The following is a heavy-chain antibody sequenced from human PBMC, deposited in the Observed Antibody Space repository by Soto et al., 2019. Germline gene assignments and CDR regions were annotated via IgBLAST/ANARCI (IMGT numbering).Heavy chain of an antibody. CDR3: ARLQRGYSGYSYSYTMDV. Sequence: SETLSLTCTVSDDSISSSSYYWGWIRKPPGKGLEWIGSIYYSGSTYYNPSLTLKSRVTMSVDTSKNQFSLKLSSVTAADTAVYYCARLQRGYSGYSYSYTMDVWGQGTTVTVSS. D-gene: IGHD5-12*01. J-gene: IGHJ6*02. CDR1: DDSISSSSYY. V-gene: IGHV4-39*01. CDR2: IYYSGST.